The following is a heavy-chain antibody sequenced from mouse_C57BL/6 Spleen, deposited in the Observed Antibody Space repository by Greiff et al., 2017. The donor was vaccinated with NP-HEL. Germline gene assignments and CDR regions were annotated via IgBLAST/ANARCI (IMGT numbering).Heavy chain of an antibody. J-gene: IGHJ4*01. CDR2: INPNYGTT. D-gene: IGHD2-10*01. V-gene: IGHV1-39*01. CDR1: GYSFTDYN. CDR3: ARRSLLGGTNAMDY. Sequence: EVKLQQSGPELVKPGASVKISCKASGYSFTDYNMNWVKQSNGKSLEWIGVINPNYGTTSYNQKFKGKATLTVDQSSSTAYMQLNSLTSEDSAVYYCARRSLLGGTNAMDYWGQGTSVTVSS.